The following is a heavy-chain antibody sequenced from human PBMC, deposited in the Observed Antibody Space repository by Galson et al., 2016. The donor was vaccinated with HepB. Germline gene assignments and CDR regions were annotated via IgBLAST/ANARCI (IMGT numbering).Heavy chain of an antibody. Sequence: LEWVSSISSGSSYIYYADPVKGRFTISRDNVKKSLYLQMNSLRPEDTAVYYCARVREQQLLDAFDIWGQGTMVTVSS. J-gene: IGHJ3*02. CDR2: ISSGSSYI. V-gene: IGHV3-21*01. D-gene: IGHD6-13*01. CDR3: ARVREQQLLDAFDI.